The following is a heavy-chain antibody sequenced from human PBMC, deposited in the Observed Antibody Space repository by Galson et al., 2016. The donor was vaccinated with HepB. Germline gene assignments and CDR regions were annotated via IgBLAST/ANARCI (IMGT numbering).Heavy chain of an antibody. J-gene: IGHJ2*01. V-gene: IGHV5-51*01. Sequence: QSGAEVKKPGESLKISCQGSGYSFTNYWIGWVRQMPGKGLEWMGAISPSDSDSTYSPSFRGQVTISADKSITTAYLQWSSLKASDSAIYYCARRDDAYWYCDLWGRGTLVTVSS. CDR2: ISPSDSDS. CDR3: ARRDDAYWYCDL. CDR1: GYSFTNYW.